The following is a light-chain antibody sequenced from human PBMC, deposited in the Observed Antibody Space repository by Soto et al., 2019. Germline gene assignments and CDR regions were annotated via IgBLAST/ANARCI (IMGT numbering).Light chain of an antibody. CDR2: KAS. CDR1: QSINIF. CDR3: LQYNSYS. V-gene: IGKV1-5*03. Sequence: DIQMTQSPSTLSASVGDRVTISCRASQSINIFLAWYQQKPGKAPELLIHKASILKSGVPSRFSGSGSGTEFTLTISSLQPDDFATYYCLQYNSYSFGQGTKVEIK. J-gene: IGKJ2*01.